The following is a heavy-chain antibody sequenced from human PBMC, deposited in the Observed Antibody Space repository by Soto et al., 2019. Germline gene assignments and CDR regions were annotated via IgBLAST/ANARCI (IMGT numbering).Heavy chain of an antibody. CDR3: ARLPAEATVAAGGMDV. J-gene: IGHJ6*02. Sequence: SETLSLTCSVSGGSIRTGVFYWGWIRQPPGMGLEWIGSTYYSGLTFYTPSLKSRVTISVDTSKNQFSLNLDSVTAADTAVYYCARLPAEATVAAGGMDVWGQGTTVTVSS. CDR1: GGSIRTGVFY. V-gene: IGHV4-39*01. CDR2: TYYSGLT. D-gene: IGHD6-13*01.